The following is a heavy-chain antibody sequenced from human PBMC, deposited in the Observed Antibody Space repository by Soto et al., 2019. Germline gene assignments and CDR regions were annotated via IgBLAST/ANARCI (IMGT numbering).Heavy chain of an antibody. J-gene: IGHJ6*03. CDR1: GYTFTSYD. D-gene: IGHD2-2*01. Sequence: QVQLVQSGAEVKKPGASVKVSCKASGYTFTSYDINWVRQATGQGLEWMGWMNTNSGNTGYAQKFQGRVTMTRNTGDARKFQGRVPNPRKTSISRGYMALGSLRSEDTSVYSSASPLEDFSSTSCYGGGWDYYMDVWGKSTTVTVS. V-gene: IGHV1-8*01. CDR3: ASPLEDFSSTSCYGGGWDYYMDV. CDR2: MNTNSGNT.